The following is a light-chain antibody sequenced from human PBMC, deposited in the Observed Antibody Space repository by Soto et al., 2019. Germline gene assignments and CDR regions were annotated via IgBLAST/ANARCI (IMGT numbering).Light chain of an antibody. CDR3: QQYNSYPIT. Sequence: EIVLTQSPATLSLSPGERATLSCRASQSVSSYLARYQQKPGQAPRLLIYDASNRATGIPARFSGSGSGTEFTLTISSLQPDDFATYYCQQYNSYPITFGQGTRLEIK. J-gene: IGKJ5*01. CDR2: DAS. CDR1: QSVSSY. V-gene: IGKV3-11*01.